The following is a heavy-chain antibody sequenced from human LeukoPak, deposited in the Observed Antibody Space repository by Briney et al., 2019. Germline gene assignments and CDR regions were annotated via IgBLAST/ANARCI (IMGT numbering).Heavy chain of an antibody. Sequence: GGSLRLSCAASGFTFSNYAMGWVRQAPGKGLEWVSTIGGGGGGTYYADSVKGRFTISRDTSKNTLFLQMNSLRVEDTAVYYCARNDFGSGWLGDYWGQGTLVTVFS. CDR3: ARNDFGSGWLGDY. J-gene: IGHJ4*02. CDR1: GFTFSNYA. V-gene: IGHV3-23*01. D-gene: IGHD6-19*01. CDR2: IGGGGGGT.